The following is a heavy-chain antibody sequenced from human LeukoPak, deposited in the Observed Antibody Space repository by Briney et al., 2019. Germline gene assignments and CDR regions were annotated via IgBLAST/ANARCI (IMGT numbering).Heavy chain of an antibody. Sequence: PGGSLRLSCAASRFTFSSYNMNWVRQAPGKGLEWLSSITSSSNYIYYADSVKGRFTISRDNAKNSLYLQMNSLRAEDTTVYYCARDCWDYGSGSYCGIDYWGQGTLVTVSS. D-gene: IGHD3-10*01. CDR1: RFTFSSYN. V-gene: IGHV3-21*03. CDR2: ITSSSNYI. J-gene: IGHJ4*02. CDR3: ARDCWDYGSGSYCGIDY.